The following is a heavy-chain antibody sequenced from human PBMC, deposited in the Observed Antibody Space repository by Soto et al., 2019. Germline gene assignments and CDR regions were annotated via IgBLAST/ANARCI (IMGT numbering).Heavy chain of an antibody. V-gene: IGHV1-2*04. CDR3: ARGENCSGGSCYQYFQH. Sequence: ASVKVSCKASGYTFTGYYMHWVRQAPGQGLEWMGWINPNSGGTNYAQKFQGWVTMTRDTSISTAYMELSRLRSDDTAVYYCARGENCSGGSCYQYFQHWGQGTLVPVSS. D-gene: IGHD2-15*01. CDR1: GYTFTGYY. CDR2: INPNSGGT. J-gene: IGHJ1*01.